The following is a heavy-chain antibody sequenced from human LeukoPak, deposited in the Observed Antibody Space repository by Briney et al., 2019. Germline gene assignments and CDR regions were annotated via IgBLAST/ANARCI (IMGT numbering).Heavy chain of an antibody. CDR2: IYTSGST. V-gene: IGHV4-61*02. CDR1: GGSISSGSYY. CDR3: ARQWFGKLGA. Sequence: PSQTLSLTCTVSGGSISSGSYYWSWIRQPAGKGLEWIGRIYTSGSTNYNPSLKSRVTISVDTSRKQFSLKLSSVTAADTAVYYCARQWFGKLGAWGQGTLVTVSS. J-gene: IGHJ5*02. D-gene: IGHD3-10*01.